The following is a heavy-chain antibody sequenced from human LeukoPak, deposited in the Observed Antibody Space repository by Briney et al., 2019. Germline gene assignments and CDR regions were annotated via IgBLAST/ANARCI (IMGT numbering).Heavy chain of an antibody. J-gene: IGHJ6*04. CDR2: XXXIFGTA. D-gene: IGHD3-9*01. V-gene: IGHV1-69*06. Sequence: WMGGXXXIFGTANYAQKFQGRVTITADKSTSTAYMELSSLRSEDTAVYYCARVSPDILTGYYRGSMDVWGKGTTVTVSS. CDR3: ARVSPDILTGYYRGSMDV.